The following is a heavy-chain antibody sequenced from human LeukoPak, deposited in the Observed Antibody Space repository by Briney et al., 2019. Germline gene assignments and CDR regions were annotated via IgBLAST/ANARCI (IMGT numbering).Heavy chain of an antibody. CDR3: AREITVSLGNNWFDP. CDR1: GYTFTSYG. Sequence: ASVKVSCKASGYTFTSYGISWVRQAPGQGLEWMGWIHAGNGDTKSSQKFQGRVTITRDTSATTTYMELSSLRSEDTAVYYCAREITVSLGNNWFDPWGQGTLVTVSS. J-gene: IGHJ5*02. CDR2: IHAGNGDT. D-gene: IGHD2-8*01. V-gene: IGHV1-3*01.